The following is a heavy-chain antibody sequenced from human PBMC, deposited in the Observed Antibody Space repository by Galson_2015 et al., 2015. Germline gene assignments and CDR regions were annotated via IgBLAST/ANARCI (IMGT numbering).Heavy chain of an antibody. V-gene: IGHV3-48*02. CDR1: GFTFSIYS. CDR3: ARSTRGAFDF. D-gene: IGHD3-10*01. CDR2: ITSDRRTI. Sequence: SLRLSCAASGFTFSIYSMNWVRQAPGEGLEWVSYITSDRRTIYYTDSMKGRFTISRDNDKNSLYLQMNSLRDDDTAVYYCARSTRGAFDFWGQGTMVTVSS. J-gene: IGHJ3*01.